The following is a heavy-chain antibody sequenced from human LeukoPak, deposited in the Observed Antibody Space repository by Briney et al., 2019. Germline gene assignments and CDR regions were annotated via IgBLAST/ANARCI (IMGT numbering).Heavy chain of an antibody. J-gene: IGHJ1*01. CDR2: INHSGST. CDR3: ARGAVAGNLEYFQH. V-gene: IGHV4-34*01. Sequence: SETLPLTCAVYGGSFSGYYWSWIRQPPGKGLEWIGEINHSGSTNYNPSLKSRVTISVDTSKNQFSLKLSSVTAADTAVYYCARGAVAGNLEYFQHWGQGTLVTVSS. D-gene: IGHD6-19*01. CDR1: GGSFSGYY.